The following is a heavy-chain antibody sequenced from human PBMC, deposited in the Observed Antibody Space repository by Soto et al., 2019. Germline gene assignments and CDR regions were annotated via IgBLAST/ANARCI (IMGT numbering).Heavy chain of an antibody. J-gene: IGHJ6*03. CDR1: GDSFSSNSAG. CDR3: ARGSWYDVSAPYYMDV. CDR2: TYYRSKWYY. V-gene: IGHV6-1*02. Sequence: QVQLQLSGPGLVKPSQTLSLTCAISGDSFSSNSAGWNWIRQTPSSGLEWLGRTYYRSKWYYTYAVSVKSRIIIDPDTAKNQFSLQLNSLTPEDTAVYYCARGSWYDVSAPYYMDVWCKGTTVTVSS. D-gene: IGHD1-1*01.